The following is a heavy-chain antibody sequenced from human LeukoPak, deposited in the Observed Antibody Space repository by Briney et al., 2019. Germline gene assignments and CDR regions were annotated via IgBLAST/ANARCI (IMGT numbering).Heavy chain of an antibody. D-gene: IGHD3-9*01. CDR3: ARGKYDILTGYYY. V-gene: IGHV3-48*01. Sequence: GGSLRLSCAASGFTFSTYSMNWVRQAPGKGLEWVSYISSSSSTIYYADSVKGRFAISRDNAKNSLYLRMNSLRAEDTAVYYCARGKYDILTGYYYWGQGTLVTVSS. J-gene: IGHJ4*02. CDR2: ISSSSSTI. CDR1: GFTFSTYS.